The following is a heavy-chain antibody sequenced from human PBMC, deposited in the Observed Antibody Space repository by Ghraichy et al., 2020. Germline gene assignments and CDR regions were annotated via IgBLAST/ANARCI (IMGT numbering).Heavy chain of an antibody. CDR2: VFYTGST. V-gene: IGHV4-59*01. D-gene: IGHD5-18*01. J-gene: IGHJ4*02. CDR3: ARIIRGYETD. Sequence: SETLSLTCTVSGGSISDYYWTWIRQPPGKGLEWIGYVFYTGSTDYNPSLKSRVTMSVDTSKSQFSLKLSSVTAADTAVYYCARIIRGYETDWGQGTLVTVSS. CDR1: GGSISDYY.